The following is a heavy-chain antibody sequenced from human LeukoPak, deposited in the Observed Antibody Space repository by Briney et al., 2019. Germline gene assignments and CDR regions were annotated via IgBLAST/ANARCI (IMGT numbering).Heavy chain of an antibody. V-gene: IGHV4-59*01. Sequence: GYIYYSGSTNYNPSLKSRVTISVDTSKNQFSLKLSSVTAADTAVYYCASSGYYSNWFDPWGQGTLVTVSS. CDR2: IYYSGST. D-gene: IGHD3-22*01. J-gene: IGHJ5*02. CDR3: ASSGYYSNWFDP.